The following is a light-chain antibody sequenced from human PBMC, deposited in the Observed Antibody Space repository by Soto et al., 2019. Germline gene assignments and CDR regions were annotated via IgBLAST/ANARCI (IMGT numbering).Light chain of an antibody. Sequence: ETVLTQSPGTLSLSPGEGATLSCRASQSVDSRYLAWYQQKPGQAPRLLIHGTSNRASGIPDRFSGSGSGTDFTLTISRLEPEDFAVYYCQQYGTAPYTFGQGTTLEFK. J-gene: IGKJ2*01. CDR1: QSVDSRY. CDR2: GTS. CDR3: QQYGTAPYT. V-gene: IGKV3-20*01.